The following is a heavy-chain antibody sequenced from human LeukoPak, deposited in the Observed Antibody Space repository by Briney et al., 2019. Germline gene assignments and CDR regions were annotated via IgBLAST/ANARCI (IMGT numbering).Heavy chain of an antibody. V-gene: IGHV4-59*01. CDR2: IYYSGST. CDR1: GGSFSGYY. J-gene: IGHJ4*02. CDR3: ARMGLGGHGEYDY. D-gene: IGHD3-10*01. Sequence: SETLSLTCAVYGGSFSGYYWRWLGQPPGKGLEGMGNIYYSGSTNYNPSLKSRVTMSVDTSKNQFSLKLSSVTAADTAVYYCARMGLGGHGEYDYWGQGTLVTVSS.